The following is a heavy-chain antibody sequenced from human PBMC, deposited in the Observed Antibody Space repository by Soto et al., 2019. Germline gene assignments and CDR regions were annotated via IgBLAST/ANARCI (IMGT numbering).Heavy chain of an antibody. V-gene: IGHV3-9*01. D-gene: IGHD6-6*01. J-gene: IGHJ4*02. CDR3: AKDPNYSSSSGEGYFDY. CDR2: ISWNSGSI. CDR1: GFTFDDYA. Sequence: DVQLVESGGGLVQPGRSLRLSCAASGFTFDDYAMHWVRQAPGKGLEWVSGISWNSGSIGYADSVKGRFTISRDNAKNSLYLQMNSLRAEDTALYYCAKDPNYSSSSGEGYFDYWGQGTLVTVSS.